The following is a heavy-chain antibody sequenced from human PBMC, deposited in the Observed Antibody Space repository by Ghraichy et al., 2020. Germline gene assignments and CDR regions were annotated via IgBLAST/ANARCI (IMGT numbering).Heavy chain of an antibody. V-gene: IGHV3-23*01. CDR2: ISGSGGGT. CDR1: GFTFSKHG. J-gene: IGHJ4*02. D-gene: IGHD4-17*01. CDR3: AKDFLTVTPYYFDY. Sequence: LSLTCAASGFTFSKHGLSWVRQAPGKGLEWVSTISGSGGGTYYTDSVKGRFIISRDNSKDTLYLQMNSLRVEDTAVYYCAKDFLTVTPYYFDYWGQGSLVTVSS.